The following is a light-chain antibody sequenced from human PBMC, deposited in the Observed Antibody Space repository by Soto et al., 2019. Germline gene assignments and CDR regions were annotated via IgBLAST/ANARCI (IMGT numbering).Light chain of an antibody. Sequence: EIVMTQSPATLSVSPGERATHSCRASQYVGSNLAWYHQKPGQAPRLLIYGASTRAIGIPARFSGSGSGTDFTLTISSLQSEDFAVYYCQQSANWPQLSFGGGTRVEIK. V-gene: IGKV3-15*01. CDR2: GAS. CDR3: QQSANWPQLS. CDR1: QYVGSN. J-gene: IGKJ4*01.